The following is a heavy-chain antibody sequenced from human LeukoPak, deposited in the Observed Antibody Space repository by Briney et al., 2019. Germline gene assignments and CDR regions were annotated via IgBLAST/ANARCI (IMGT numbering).Heavy chain of an antibody. V-gene: IGHV4-59*01. CDR1: GGSISSYY. Sequence: PSETLSLTCTVSGGSISSYYWSWIRQPAGKGLEWIGYIYYSGSTNYNPSLKSRVTISVDTSKNQFSLKLSSVTAADTAVYYCATTAGNWFDPWGQGTLVTVSS. J-gene: IGHJ5*02. D-gene: IGHD1-1*01. CDR3: ATTAGNWFDP. CDR2: IYYSGST.